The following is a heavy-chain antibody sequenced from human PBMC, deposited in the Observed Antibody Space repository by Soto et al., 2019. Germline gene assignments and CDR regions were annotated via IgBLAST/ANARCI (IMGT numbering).Heavy chain of an antibody. CDR1: GFTFSSYS. V-gene: IGHV3-21*01. CDR3: ARGAIGYCSGGSCSGLDY. Sequence: GGSLRLSCAASGFTFSSYSMNWVRQAPGKGLEWVSSISSSSSYIYYADSVKGRFTISRDNAKNSLYLQMNSLRAEDTAVYYCARGAIGYCSGGSCSGLDYWGQGTLVTVSS. J-gene: IGHJ4*02. CDR2: ISSSSSYI. D-gene: IGHD2-15*01.